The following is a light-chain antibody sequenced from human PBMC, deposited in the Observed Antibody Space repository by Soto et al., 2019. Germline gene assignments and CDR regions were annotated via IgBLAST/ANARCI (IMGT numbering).Light chain of an antibody. CDR3: SSYTSSSTYV. J-gene: IGLJ1*01. V-gene: IGLV2-14*03. Sequence: QSALTQPASVSGSPGQSITISCTGTISDVGGYNYVSWHQQHPGKAPKLMIYDVSNRPSGVSNRFSGSKSGNTASLTISGLQAEDEADYYCSSYTSSSTYVFGTGTKVTV. CDR2: DVS. CDR1: ISDVGGYNY.